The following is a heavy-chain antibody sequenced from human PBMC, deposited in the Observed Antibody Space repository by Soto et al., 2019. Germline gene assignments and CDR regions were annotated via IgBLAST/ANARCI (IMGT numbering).Heavy chain of an antibody. J-gene: IGHJ6*02. Sequence: ASSLKLSCAASGFTLNSYAMTWVRQAPGNGLEWVATITCNGGNKYYADSVKGRFTISRDNSKNTLYLQMNSLRAEDTAVYYCAEDLPYSSSAFCFYYGMDVWGQGTTVTVSS. CDR1: GFTLNSYA. CDR2: ITCNGGNK. D-gene: IGHD6-6*01. CDR3: AEDLPYSSSAFCFYYGMDV. V-gene: IGHV3-30*18.